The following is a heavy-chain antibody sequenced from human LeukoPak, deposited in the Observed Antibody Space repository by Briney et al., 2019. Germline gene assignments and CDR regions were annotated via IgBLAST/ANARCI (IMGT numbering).Heavy chain of an antibody. Sequence: SQTLSLTCTVSGGSISSGDYYWSWIRQPPGKGLEWIGYIYYSGSTYYNPSLKSRVTISVDTSKNQFSLKLSSVTAADTAVYYCARRYYDILTGYIRFDYWGQGILVTVSS. CDR1: GGSISSGDYY. D-gene: IGHD3-9*01. J-gene: IGHJ4*02. CDR3: ARRYYDILTGYIRFDY. CDR2: IYYSGST. V-gene: IGHV4-30-4*08.